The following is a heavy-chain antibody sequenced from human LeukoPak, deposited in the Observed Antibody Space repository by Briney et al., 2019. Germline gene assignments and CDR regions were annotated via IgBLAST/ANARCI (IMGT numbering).Heavy chain of an antibody. CDR3: ARDPNWGSGY. Sequence: GGSLRLSCAASGFTFSSYWMSWVRQPPGKGLEWVATVKTDGSDKYYVDSVRGRFTISRDNARNSLYLSMNSLRDDDTAIYYCARDPNWGSGYWGQGTLVTVSS. D-gene: IGHD7-27*01. CDR2: VKTDGSDK. V-gene: IGHV3-7*01. CDR1: GFTFSSYW. J-gene: IGHJ4*02.